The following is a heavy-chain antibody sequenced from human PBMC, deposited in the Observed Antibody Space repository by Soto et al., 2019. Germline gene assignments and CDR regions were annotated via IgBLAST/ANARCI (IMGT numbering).Heavy chain of an antibody. CDR3: ARLGIFTFTYYFDY. V-gene: IGHV4-61*01. CDR1: GGYVSSGSYY. Sequence: QVQLQESGPGLVKPSETLSLTCTVSGGYVSSGSYYWSWIRQPPGKGLEWIGYIYYSGSTNYDPSLQSRVTISVDTSKNQCSLKLSSVTAADTAVYYCARLGIFTFTYYFDYWGQGTLVTVSS. CDR2: IYYSGST. J-gene: IGHJ4*02. D-gene: IGHD3-3*01.